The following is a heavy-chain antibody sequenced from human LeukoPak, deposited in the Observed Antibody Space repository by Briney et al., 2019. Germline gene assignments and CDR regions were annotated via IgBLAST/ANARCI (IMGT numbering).Heavy chain of an antibody. V-gene: IGHV1-8*03. Sequence: ASVTVSCKASGYAFTSYDINWVRQAPGQGLEWMGWMNPNSGNTGYAQKFQGRVTITRNTSISTAYMELSSLRSEDTAVYYCARVYCSSTSCRKRRYYYFDYWGQGTLVTVSS. CDR1: GYAFTSYD. D-gene: IGHD2-2*01. CDR2: MNPNSGNT. CDR3: ARVYCSSTSCRKRRYYYFDY. J-gene: IGHJ4*02.